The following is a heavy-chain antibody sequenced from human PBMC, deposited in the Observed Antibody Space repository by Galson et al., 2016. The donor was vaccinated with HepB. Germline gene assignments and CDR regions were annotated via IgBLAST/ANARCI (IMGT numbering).Heavy chain of an antibody. Sequence: SLRLSCAASGFTFTTYAFAWVRQAPGKGLEWVSSIRSTGESTFYADSVKGRFTISRDKSENTVFLQMNSLRAEDTAIYYCARVRVAATGGYFDYWGQGSPVTVSS. CDR2: IRSTGEST. CDR1: GFTFTTYA. J-gene: IGHJ4*02. D-gene: IGHD7-27*01. CDR3: ARVRVAATGGYFDY. V-gene: IGHV3-23*01.